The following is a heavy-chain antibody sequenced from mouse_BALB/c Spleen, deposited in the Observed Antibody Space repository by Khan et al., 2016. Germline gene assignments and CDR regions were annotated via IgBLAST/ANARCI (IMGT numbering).Heavy chain of an antibody. CDR1: GYTFTNYG. D-gene: IGHD1-1*01. V-gene: IGHV9-3*02. CDR2: INTNTGEP. Sequence: QIQLVQSGPELKKPGETVKISCKASGYTFTNYGMNWVKQAPGKGLKWMGWINTNTGEPTYAEEFKGRFAFSLETSASTAYLQINNLKNEDTATYFCARCGGSSYFDVWGAGTTVTVAS. J-gene: IGHJ1*01. CDR3: ARCGGSSYFDV.